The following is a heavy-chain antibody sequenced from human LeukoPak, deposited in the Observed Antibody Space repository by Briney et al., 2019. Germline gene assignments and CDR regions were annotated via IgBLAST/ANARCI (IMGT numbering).Heavy chain of an antibody. Sequence: GGSLRLSCAASGFTFSSYSMNWVRQAPGKGLEWVSSISSSSSYIYYADSVKGRFTISRDNAKNSLYLQMNSLRSEDTAVYYCARSAGGVIVVVTPALSRTRPPYYYYYMDVWGRGTTVTVSS. D-gene: IGHD2-2*01. J-gene: IGHJ6*03. V-gene: IGHV3-21*04. CDR2: ISSSSSYI. CDR3: ARSAGGVIVVVTPALSRTRPPYYYYYMDV. CDR1: GFTFSSYS.